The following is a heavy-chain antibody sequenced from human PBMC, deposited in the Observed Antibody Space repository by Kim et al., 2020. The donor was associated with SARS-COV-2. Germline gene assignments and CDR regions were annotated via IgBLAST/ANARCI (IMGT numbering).Heavy chain of an antibody. D-gene: IGHD2-2*01. CDR3: AKDPASKYQLLCLYYAMDV. V-gene: IGHV3-23*01. CDR2: ISATGATT. CDR1: GFNFYNYA. J-gene: IGHJ6*02. Sequence: GESLKISCAASGFNFYNYAMSWVRQAPGKGLEWVSAISATGATTYYADPGKGRITISRDNSQNTLYLQLNSLRAEDTAVYYCAKDPASKYQLLCLYYAMDVWGQGTTVTVSS.